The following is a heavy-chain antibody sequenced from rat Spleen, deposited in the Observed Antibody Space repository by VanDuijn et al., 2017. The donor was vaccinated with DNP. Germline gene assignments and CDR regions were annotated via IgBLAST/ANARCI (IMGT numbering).Heavy chain of an antibody. CDR3: ATHPRGVPFDY. CDR2: ITGGSGIT. Sequence: EVQVVESGGGLVQPGGSLKLSCAASGFTFSYYWMAWIRQVPGKGLEWIASITGGSGITSYPDSVKGRFTISRDDAKNTLSLQMDSLRSEDTATYYCATHPRGVPFDYWGQGVMVTVSS. CDR1: GFTFSYYW. V-gene: IGHV5S13*01. D-gene: IGHD1-4*01. J-gene: IGHJ2*01.